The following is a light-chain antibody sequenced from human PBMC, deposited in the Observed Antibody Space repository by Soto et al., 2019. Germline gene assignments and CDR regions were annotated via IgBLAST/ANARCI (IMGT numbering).Light chain of an antibody. CDR2: DAS. CDR3: QQRSNWPPS. CDR1: QSVSSY. V-gene: IGKV3-11*01. Sequence: ERVLTQSPATLSLSPGERATLSCRASQSVSSYLAWYQQKPGQAPRLLIYDASNRATGIPARFSGSGSGTDFTLTISSLEPEDFAVYYCQQRSNWPPSFGQGTKV. J-gene: IGKJ1*01.